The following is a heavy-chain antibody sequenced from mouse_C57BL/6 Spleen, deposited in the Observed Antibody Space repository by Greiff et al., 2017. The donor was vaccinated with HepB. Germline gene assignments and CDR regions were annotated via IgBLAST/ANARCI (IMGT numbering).Heavy chain of an antibody. Sequence: EVQLQQSGPELVKPGASVKISCKASGYTFTDYYMNWVKQSHGKSLEWIGDINPNNGGTSYNQKFKGKATLTVDKSSSTAYMELRSLTSEDSAVYYCASGPYYYGSSWYFDVWGTGTTVTVSS. J-gene: IGHJ1*03. CDR2: INPNNGGT. V-gene: IGHV1-26*01. D-gene: IGHD1-1*01. CDR1: GYTFTDYY. CDR3: ASGPYYYGSSWYFDV.